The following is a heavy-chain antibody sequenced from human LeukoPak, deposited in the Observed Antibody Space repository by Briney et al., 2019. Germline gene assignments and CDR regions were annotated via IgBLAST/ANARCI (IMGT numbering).Heavy chain of an antibody. CDR2: ISSSGSTI. CDR1: GFTFSSYE. J-gene: IGHJ4*02. D-gene: IGHD3-10*01. Sequence: GGSLRLSCAASGFTFSSYEMNWVRQAPGKGLEWVSYISSSGSTIYYADSVKGRFTISRDNAKNSLYLQMNSLRAEDTAVYYCARDRMGLYGSGSYSPLGYWGQGTLVTVSS. V-gene: IGHV3-48*03. CDR3: ARDRMGLYGSGSYSPLGY.